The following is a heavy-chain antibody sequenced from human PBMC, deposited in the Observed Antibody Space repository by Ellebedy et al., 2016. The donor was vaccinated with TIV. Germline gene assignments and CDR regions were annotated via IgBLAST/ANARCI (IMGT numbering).Heavy chain of an antibody. V-gene: IGHV3-48*04. CDR2: ISSSSSII. CDR1: GFTFSSYG. Sequence: GGSLRLSCAASGFTFSSYGMHWVRQAPGKGLEWVSYISSSSSIIYYADSVKGRFTISRDNAKNSLYLQMNSLRVEDTAVYYCARLEVSYYYYYGMDVWGQGTTVTVSS. CDR3: ARLEVSYYYYYGMDV. D-gene: IGHD1-1*01. J-gene: IGHJ6*02.